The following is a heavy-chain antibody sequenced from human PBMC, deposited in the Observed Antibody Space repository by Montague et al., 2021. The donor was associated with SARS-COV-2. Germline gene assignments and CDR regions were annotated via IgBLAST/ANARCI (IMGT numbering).Heavy chain of an antibody. CDR1: GDSISSATYY. J-gene: IGHJ5*02. V-gene: IGHV4-39*01. D-gene: IGHD3-10*01. Sequence: SETLSLTCAVSGDSISSATYYWAWIRQPAGRGLEWIGNIYNSGSTKYNPSLNSRVTMFVDTSKNQFSLHLKSVTAADTAVYYCARRVRGPKPHFDPWGQGTLVTVSS. CDR2: IYNSGST. CDR3: ARRVRGPKPHFDP.